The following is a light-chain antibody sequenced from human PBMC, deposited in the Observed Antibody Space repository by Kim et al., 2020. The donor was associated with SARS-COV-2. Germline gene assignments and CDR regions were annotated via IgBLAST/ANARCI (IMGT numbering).Light chain of an antibody. CDR1: SSDVGTYNY. J-gene: IGLJ1*01. CDR3: SSYTSSSFYV. Sequence: GQSITTSCTGTSSDVGTYNYVSWYQQHPGKAPKLMIYDVSNRPLGVSNRFSGSKSGNTASLTISGLQTEDEADYYCSSYTSSSFYVFGTGTKVTVL. CDR2: DVS. V-gene: IGLV2-14*03.